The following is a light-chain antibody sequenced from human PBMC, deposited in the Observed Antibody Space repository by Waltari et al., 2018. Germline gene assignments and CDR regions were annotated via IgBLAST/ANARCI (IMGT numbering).Light chain of an antibody. Sequence: QSVLTQPPSVSGAPGQRVTISCTGNNSNIGAGYDVHWFQQLPGPAPKLLIYGNINRPSGVPDRFSGSKSGTSTSLAITGLQAEDEADYYCLSYDSSLSGYVFGSGTKVTVL. CDR3: LSYDSSLSGYV. CDR2: GNI. J-gene: IGLJ1*01. CDR1: NSNIGAGYD. V-gene: IGLV1-40*01.